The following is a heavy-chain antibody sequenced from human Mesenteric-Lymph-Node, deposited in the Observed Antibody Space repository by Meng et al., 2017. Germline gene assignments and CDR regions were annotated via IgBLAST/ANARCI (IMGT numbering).Heavy chain of an antibody. Sequence: GGSLRLSCAASGFTFSSYWMSWVRQAPGKGLEWVANIKQDGSEKYYVDSVKGRFTISRDNSKNTLYLQMNSLRAEDTAVYYCARVMVRGYCSSTSCYAYYYGMDVWGQGTTVTVSS. CDR3: ARVMVRGYCSSTSCYAYYYGMDV. V-gene: IGHV3-7*01. CDR2: IKQDGSEK. CDR1: GFTFSSYW. J-gene: IGHJ6*02. D-gene: IGHD2-2*01.